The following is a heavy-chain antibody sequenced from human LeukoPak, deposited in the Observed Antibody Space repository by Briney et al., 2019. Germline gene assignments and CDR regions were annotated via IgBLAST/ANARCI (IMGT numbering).Heavy chain of an antibody. CDR3: ARDHRDYYMDV. D-gene: IGHD1-14*01. CDR1: GFIVSDNY. V-gene: IGHV3-53*01. J-gene: IGHJ6*03. CDR2: INDDA. Sequence: GGSLRLSCAASGFIVSDNYMSWVRQAPGKGLEWVSIINDDAYYADSVKGRFTISRDSSKNTVYLQMNSLRAEDTALYYCARDHRDYYMDVWGKGTTVTVSS.